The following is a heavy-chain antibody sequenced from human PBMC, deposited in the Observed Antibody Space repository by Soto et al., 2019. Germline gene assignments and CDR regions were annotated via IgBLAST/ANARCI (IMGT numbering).Heavy chain of an antibody. Sequence: SETLSLTCTVSGGSISSSSYYWGWIRPPPGKGLEWIVSIYYSGSTYYNTSLKSLVTVSENTSKNQFSLKLSSGPAADTAVYYGALRADYYDSSGYFDYWGQGTLVTVSS. CDR3: ALRADYYDSSGYFDY. J-gene: IGHJ4*02. V-gene: IGHV4-39*07. CDR2: IYYSGST. D-gene: IGHD3-22*01. CDR1: GGSISSSSYY.